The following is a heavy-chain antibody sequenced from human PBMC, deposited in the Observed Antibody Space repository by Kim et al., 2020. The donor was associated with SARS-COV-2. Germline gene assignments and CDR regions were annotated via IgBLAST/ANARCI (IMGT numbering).Heavy chain of an antibody. J-gene: IGHJ4*02. CDR1: GFTFSSYS. V-gene: IGHV3-48*02. CDR2: ISSSSSTI. D-gene: IGHD3-10*01. CDR3: ARERLWFGERYFDY. Sequence: GGSLRLSCAASGFTFSSYSMNWVRQAPGKGLEWVSYISSSSSTIYYADSVKGRFTISRDNAKNSLYLQMNSLRDEDTAVYYCARERLWFGERYFDYWGQGTLVTVSS.